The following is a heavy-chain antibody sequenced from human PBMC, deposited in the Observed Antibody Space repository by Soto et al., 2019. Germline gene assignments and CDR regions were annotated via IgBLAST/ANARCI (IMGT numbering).Heavy chain of an antibody. V-gene: IGHV3-33*01. J-gene: IGHJ4*02. D-gene: IGHD3-9*01. Sequence: GGSLRLSCAASGFTFSSYGMHWVRQAPGKGLEWVAVIWYDGSNKYYADSVKGRFTISRDNSKNTLYLQMNSLRAEDTAVYYCARDPTYYDILTGYYHMAGIDYWGQGTLVTVSS. CDR2: IWYDGSNK. CDR3: ARDPTYYDILTGYYHMAGIDY. CDR1: GFTFSSYG.